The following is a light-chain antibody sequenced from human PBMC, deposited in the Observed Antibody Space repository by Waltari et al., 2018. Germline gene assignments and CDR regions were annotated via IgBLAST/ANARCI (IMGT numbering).Light chain of an antibody. CDR1: SSNIGVST. CDR2: SNN. J-gene: IGLJ1*01. CDR3: AAWDNSLNGFV. Sequence: QSVLTQPPSASGAPGQRVTISCSGSSSNIGVSTVNWYQQTPGTAPKLLIYSNNQRPSGVPDRFSASKSGTSASLAISGLQSEDEADYYCAAWDNSLNGFVFGTGTKVSVL. V-gene: IGLV1-44*01.